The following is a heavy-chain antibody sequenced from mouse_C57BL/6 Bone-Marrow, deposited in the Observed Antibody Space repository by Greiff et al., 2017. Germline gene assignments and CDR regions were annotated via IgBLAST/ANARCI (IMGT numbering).Heavy chain of an antibody. V-gene: IGHV1-53*01. J-gene: IGHJ1*03. CDR3: ARDYYGSLWYFDV. Sequence: QVHVKQSGTELVKPGASVKLSCKASGYTFTSYWMHWVKQRPGQGLEWIGNINPSNGGTNYNEKFKSKATLTVDKSSSTAYMQLSSLTSEDSAVYYGARDYYGSLWYFDVWGTGTTVTVSS. CDR2: INPSNGGT. CDR1: GYTFTSYW. D-gene: IGHD1-1*01.